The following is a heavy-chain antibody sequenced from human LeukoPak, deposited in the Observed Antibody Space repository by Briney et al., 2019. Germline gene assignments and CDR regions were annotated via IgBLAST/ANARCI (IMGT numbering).Heavy chain of an antibody. CDR2: INPNSGGT. D-gene: IGHD2-21*01. J-gene: IGHJ4*02. Sequence: ASVKVSCEASGYTFTGYYMHWVRQAPGQGLEWMGWINPNSGGTNYAQKFQGRVTMTRDTSISSAYMELSRLRSDDTAVYYCARSVSISPMFDYWGQGTLIPVSS. CDR1: GYTFTGYY. V-gene: IGHV1-2*02. CDR3: ARSVSISPMFDY.